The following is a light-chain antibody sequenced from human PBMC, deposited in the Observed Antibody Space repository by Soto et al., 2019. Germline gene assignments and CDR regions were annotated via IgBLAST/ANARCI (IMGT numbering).Light chain of an antibody. CDR3: QQRSNWPPLT. Sequence: EIVLTQSPVTLSLSPGERATLSCRASQSFRGLLAWYQQKPGQAPRLLIYDASHRATGIPARFSGSGSGTDFTLTISSLEPEDFAVYYCQQRSNWPPLTFGGGTKVDIK. CDR2: DAS. CDR1: QSFRGL. J-gene: IGKJ4*01. V-gene: IGKV3-11*01.